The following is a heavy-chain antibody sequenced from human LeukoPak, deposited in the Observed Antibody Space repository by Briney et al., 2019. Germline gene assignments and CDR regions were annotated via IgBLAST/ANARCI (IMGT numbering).Heavy chain of an antibody. V-gene: IGHV1-2*02. CDR2: INPNSGGT. J-gene: IGHJ6*02. CDR3: ARDQGRIQLWFQNPIYGGNEHYYYGMDV. D-gene: IGHD5-18*01. CDR1: GYTFTGYC. Sequence: GASVKVSCKASGYTFTGYCMHWVRQAPGQGLEWMGWINPNSGGTNYAQKFQGRVTMTRDTSISTAYMELSRLRSDDTAVYYCARDQGRIQLWFQNPIYGGNEHYYYGMDVWGQGTTVTVSS.